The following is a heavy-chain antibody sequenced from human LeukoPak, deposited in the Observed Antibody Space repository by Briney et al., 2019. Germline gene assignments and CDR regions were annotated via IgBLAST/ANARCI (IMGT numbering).Heavy chain of an antibody. V-gene: IGHV3-33*01. CDR1: GFTFSSYG. Sequence: PGRSLRLSCAASGFTFSSYGMHWVRQAPGKGLEWVAVIWYDGSNKYYADSVKGRFTISRDNSKNTLYLQVNSLRAEDTAVYYCARAARFGFGVVYYFDYWGQGTLVTVSS. J-gene: IGHJ4*02. D-gene: IGHD3-3*01. CDR3: ARAARFGFGVVYYFDY. CDR2: IWYDGSNK.